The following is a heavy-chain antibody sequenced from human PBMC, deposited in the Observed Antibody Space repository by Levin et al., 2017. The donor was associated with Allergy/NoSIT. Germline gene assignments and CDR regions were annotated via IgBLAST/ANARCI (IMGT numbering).Heavy chain of an antibody. Sequence: PGGSLRLSCAASGFTVSSNYMSWVRQAPGKGLEWVSVIYSGGSTYYADSVKGRFTISRDNSKNTLYLQMNSLRAEDTAVYYCAVLPSSGWLTVPNDYWGQGTLVTVSS. V-gene: IGHV3-66*01. CDR1: GFTVSSNY. D-gene: IGHD6-19*01. J-gene: IGHJ4*02. CDR3: AVLPSSGWLTVPNDY. CDR2: IYSGGST.